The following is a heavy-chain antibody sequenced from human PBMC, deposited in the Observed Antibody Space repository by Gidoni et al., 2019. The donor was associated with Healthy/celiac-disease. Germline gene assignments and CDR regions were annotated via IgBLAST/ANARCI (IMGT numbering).Heavy chain of an antibody. CDR3: ARRSSFTFGVGDWFDP. CDR1: VGSITSSSYY. CDR2: IYYSGSP. D-gene: IGHD3-3*01. V-gene: IGHV4-39*01. J-gene: IGHJ5*02. Sequence: QLQLQQSRPVLVQPSETLSLTCTVSVGSITSSSYYWGWIRQPPGKGLEWIGSIYYSGSPYYNPSLKSRGTISVDTSKNQFSLKLSSVTAADTAVYYCARRSSFTFGVGDWFDPWGQGTLVTVSS.